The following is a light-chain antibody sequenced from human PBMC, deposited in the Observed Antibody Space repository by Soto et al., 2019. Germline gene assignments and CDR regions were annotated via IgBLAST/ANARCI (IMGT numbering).Light chain of an antibody. J-gene: IGLJ1*01. CDR1: SSEVGGYKY. CDR2: EVN. V-gene: IGLV2-8*01. CDR3: SSYAGINNLGV. Sequence: QSALTQPPSASGSPRQSVTSSCTGTSSEVGGYKYVSWYQQHPGKAPKLMIFEVNKRPSGVPDRFSGSKSGNTASLTVSGLQAEDEADYYCSSYAGINNLGVFGTGTKLTVL.